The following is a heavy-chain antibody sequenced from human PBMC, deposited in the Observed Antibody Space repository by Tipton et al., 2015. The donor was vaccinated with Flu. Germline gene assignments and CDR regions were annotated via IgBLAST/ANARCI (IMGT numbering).Heavy chain of an antibody. V-gene: IGHV3-21*01. CDR3: ARGYPKDYDFWSGPMGYYMDV. Sequence: SLRLSCAASGFTFSSYSMNWVRQAPGKGLEWVSSISSSSSYIYYADSVKGQFTISRDNAKNSLYLQMNSLRAEDTAVYYCARGYPKDYDFWSGPMGYYMDVWGKGTTVTVSS. CDR1: GFTFSSYS. D-gene: IGHD3-3*01. J-gene: IGHJ6*03. CDR2: ISSSSSYI.